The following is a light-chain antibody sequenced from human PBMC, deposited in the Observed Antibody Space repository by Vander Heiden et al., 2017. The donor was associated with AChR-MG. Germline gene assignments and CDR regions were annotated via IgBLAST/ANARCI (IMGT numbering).Light chain of an antibody. J-gene: IGKJ5*01. CDR2: EVS. V-gene: IGKV2D-29*01. CDR3: MQSAQLPPIT. CDR1: QSLLHGDGSTY. Sequence: DIVMTKTPLSLSVTPGQTPPIYCKPSQSLLHGDGSTYLSWYLQKPGQPPHLLIYEVSNRFSGVPDRFSGSGSGTDFTLKISRVESEDFGLYFCMQSAQLPPITFGQGTRLEIK.